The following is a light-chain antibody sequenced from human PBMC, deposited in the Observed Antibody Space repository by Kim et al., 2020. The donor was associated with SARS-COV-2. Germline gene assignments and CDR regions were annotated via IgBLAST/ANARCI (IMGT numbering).Light chain of an antibody. CDR3: SSYTSSNTLV. Sequence: GQSVTISCTGTRSDVGGYNYVAWYQQHPGKAPKVMIYDVSERPSGVSNRFSGSKSGNTASLTISGLQAEDEADYYCSSYTSSNTLVFGGGTQLTVL. V-gene: IGLV2-14*04. CDR2: DVS. CDR1: RSDVGGYNY. J-gene: IGLJ2*01.